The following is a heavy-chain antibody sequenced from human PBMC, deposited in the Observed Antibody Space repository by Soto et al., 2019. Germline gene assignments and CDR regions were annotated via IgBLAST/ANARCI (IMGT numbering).Heavy chain of an antibody. Sequence: QVQLVRSGAEVKKPGSSVKVSCKASGGTFSSYAISWVRQAPGQGLEWMGGIIPIFGTANYAQKFQGRVMITADESTSTAYMELSSLRSEDTAVYYCARAITGTTLGILGRWFDPWGQGTLVTVSS. CDR2: IIPIFGTA. D-gene: IGHD1-7*01. CDR3: ARAITGTTLGILGRWFDP. V-gene: IGHV1-69*12. CDR1: GGTFSSYA. J-gene: IGHJ5*02.